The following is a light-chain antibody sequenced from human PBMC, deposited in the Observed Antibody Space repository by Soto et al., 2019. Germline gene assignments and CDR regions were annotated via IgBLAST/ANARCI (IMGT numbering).Light chain of an antibody. Sequence: ETVMTQXPXTLSVSPGERPTLSCRASQSVSSNLAWYQQKPGQAPRLLIYDASTRATGIPASFSGSGSGTEFPRTISSLQSEDFAVYYCQQYNTWPLTFGPGTKGDIK. CDR1: QSVSSN. V-gene: IGKV3-15*01. J-gene: IGKJ3*01. CDR3: QQYNTWPLT. CDR2: DAS.